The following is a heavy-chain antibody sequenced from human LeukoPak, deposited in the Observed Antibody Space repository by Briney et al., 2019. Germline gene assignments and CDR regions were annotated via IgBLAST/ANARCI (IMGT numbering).Heavy chain of an antibody. CDR2: ISGYNGNT. V-gene: IGHV1-18*01. J-gene: IGHJ4*02. D-gene: IGHD1-26*01. CDR1: GYTFTSYG. Sequence: ASVKVSCKASGYTFTSYGISWVRQAPGQGLEWMGWISGYNGNTNYAQKLQGRVTMTTDTSTGTAYMELRSLRSDDTAVYYCARSPGIVGATYNGNFDYWGQGTLVTVSS. CDR3: ARSPGIVGATYNGNFDY.